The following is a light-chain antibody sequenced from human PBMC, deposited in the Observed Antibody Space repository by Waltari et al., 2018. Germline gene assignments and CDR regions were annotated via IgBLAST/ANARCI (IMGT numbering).Light chain of an antibody. J-gene: IGKJ2*01. CDR1: QSLVHSDGNTY. CDR2: KFS. V-gene: IGKV2-30*02. CDR3: MQGTHWPYT. Sequence: DVVMTQSPLSLPVTLGQPASISCKSSQSLVHSDGNTYLQWFQQRPGQSPRRLIYKFSYRDSGVPDRFSGSGSGTDFTLKISRVEAEDVGVYYCMQGTHWPYTFGQGTKLDIK.